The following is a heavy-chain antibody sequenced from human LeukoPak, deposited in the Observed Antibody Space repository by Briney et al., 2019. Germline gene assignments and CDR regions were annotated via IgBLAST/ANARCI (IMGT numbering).Heavy chain of an antibody. CDR3: ARERAAAIGVCDY. D-gene: IGHD6-13*01. Sequence: SVKVSCKASGGTFSSYAISWVRQAPGQGLEWLGRIIPILGIANYAQKFQGRVTITADKSTSTAYMELSSLRSEDTAVYYCARERAAAIGVCDYWGQGTLVTVSS. J-gene: IGHJ4*02. CDR2: IIPILGIA. V-gene: IGHV1-69*04. CDR1: GGTFSSYA.